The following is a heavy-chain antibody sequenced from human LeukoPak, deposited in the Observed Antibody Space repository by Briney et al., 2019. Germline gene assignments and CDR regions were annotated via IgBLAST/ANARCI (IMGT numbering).Heavy chain of an antibody. CDR1: GFTFSNYA. CDR2: ITASGGGP. V-gene: IGHV3-23*01. D-gene: IGHD2-15*01. J-gene: IGHJ4*02. CDR3: VKDGRTSAPC. Sequence: GGSLRLSCAASGFTFSNYAMSWVRQAPGKGLEWVSGITASGGGPSSADSVKGRFTISRDNSNNMVYLQMNSLRDDDTAVYYCVKDGRTSAPCWGQGTQVTVSS.